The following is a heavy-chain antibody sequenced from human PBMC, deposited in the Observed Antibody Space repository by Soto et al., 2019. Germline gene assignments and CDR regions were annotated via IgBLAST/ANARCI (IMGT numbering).Heavy chain of an antibody. CDR3: ARELDPYYGGNSLSLDY. CDR2: MNPHRDNT. J-gene: IGHJ4*02. D-gene: IGHD4-17*01. CDR1: GYTFTSYD. Sequence: ASVKVSCKASGYTFTSYDINWVRQATGQGLEWMRGMNPHRDNTGCAQMFQGRVTMTTDTSTSTAYMELRSLRSDDTAVYYCARELDPYYGGNSLSLDYWGQGT. V-gene: IGHV1-8*01.